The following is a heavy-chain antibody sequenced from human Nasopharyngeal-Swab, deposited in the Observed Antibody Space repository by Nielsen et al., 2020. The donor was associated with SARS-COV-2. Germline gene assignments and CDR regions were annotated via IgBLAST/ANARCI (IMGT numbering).Heavy chain of an antibody. Sequence: GESLKISCAASGFTFSSYAMHWVRQAPGKGLEYVSAISSNGGSTYYANPVKGRFTISRDNSKNTLYLQMGSLRAEDMAVYYCARTRRATVTTGAFDIWGQGTMVTVSS. J-gene: IGHJ3*02. V-gene: IGHV3-64*01. D-gene: IGHD4-11*01. CDR3: ARTRRATVTTGAFDI. CDR2: ISSNGGST. CDR1: GFTFSSYA.